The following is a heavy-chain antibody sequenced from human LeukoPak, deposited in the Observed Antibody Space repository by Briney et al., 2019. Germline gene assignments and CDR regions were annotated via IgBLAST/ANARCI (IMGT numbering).Heavy chain of an antibody. V-gene: IGHV3-30*02. D-gene: IGHD1-1*01. CDR1: GFTFAKYG. CDR2: IRVDGSDK. Sequence: GGSLRLSCAASGFTFAKYGMHWVRQAPGKGLEWVTFIRVDGSDKYYADPVKGRFSISRDNPKKQLYLQMNSLRSEDSVVYYCANLDDYWGQGTLVTVSS. CDR3: ANLDDY. J-gene: IGHJ4*02.